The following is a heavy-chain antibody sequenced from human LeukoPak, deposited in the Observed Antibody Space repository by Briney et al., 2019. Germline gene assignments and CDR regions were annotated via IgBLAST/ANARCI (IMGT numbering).Heavy chain of an antibody. V-gene: IGHV3-30*02. D-gene: IGHD6-19*01. J-gene: IGHJ4*02. Sequence: GGSLRLSCAASGFTFSNYGMHWVRQAPGKGLEWVAFVRYDGSNKYYADSVKGRFTISRDNSKNTLYLQMNSLRAEDTAVYYCANWDASHSSGWYDYRGQGTLVTVSS. CDR1: GFTFSNYG. CDR3: ANWDASHSSGWYDY. CDR2: VRYDGSNK.